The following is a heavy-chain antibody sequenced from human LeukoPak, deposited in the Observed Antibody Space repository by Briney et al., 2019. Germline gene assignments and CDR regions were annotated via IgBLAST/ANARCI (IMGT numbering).Heavy chain of an antibody. J-gene: IGHJ6*02. V-gene: IGHV3-30*18. CDR2: VSDDGSHK. CDR3: AKYSSSSNYYYGMDV. CDR1: GFFFSNYG. Sequence: GGSLRLSCAASGFFFSNYGMHWVRQAPGKGLDWVAVVSDDGSHKRYADSVKGRFTVSRDNSEKTLYLQMNSLRPEDTAVYYCAKYSSSSNYYYGMDVWGQGTTVTVSS. D-gene: IGHD6-13*01.